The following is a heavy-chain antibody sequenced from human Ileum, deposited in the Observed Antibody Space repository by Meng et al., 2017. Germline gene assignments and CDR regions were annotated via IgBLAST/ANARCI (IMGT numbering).Heavy chain of an antibody. CDR2: IRSKAYAETT. J-gene: IGHJ6*02. D-gene: IGHD5-12*01. CDR3: ARAASWLRGTYDHYGLDV. CDR1: GFTFGDYA. Sequence: GESLKISCSTSGFTFGDYAMSWFRQAPGKGLEWVVFIRSKAYAETTQYAASVSGRFTISRDDSKSIAYLQMNSLRAEDTAIYYCARAASWLRGTYDHYGLDVWGQGTTVTVSS. V-gene: IGHV3-49*03.